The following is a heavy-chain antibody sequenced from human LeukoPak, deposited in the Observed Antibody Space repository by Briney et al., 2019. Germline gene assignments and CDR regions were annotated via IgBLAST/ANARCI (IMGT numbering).Heavy chain of an antibody. J-gene: IGHJ6*02. V-gene: IGHV1-69*13. Sequence: ASVTVSCKASGGIFSSYAISWVRQAPGQGLEWMGGIIPIFGTANYAQKFQGRVTITADESTSTAYMELSSLRSEDTAVYYCARPKLVTTWAYGMDVWGQGTTVTVSS. CDR3: ARPKLVTTWAYGMDV. CDR1: GGIFSSYA. CDR2: IIPIFGTA. D-gene: IGHD4-17*01.